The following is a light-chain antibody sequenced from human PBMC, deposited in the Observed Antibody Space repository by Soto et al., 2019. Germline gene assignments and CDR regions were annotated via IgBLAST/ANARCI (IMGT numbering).Light chain of an antibody. CDR1: QSVTNSY. J-gene: IGKJ5*01. V-gene: IGKV3-11*01. CDR2: DAS. CDR3: QVRTNWSIA. Sequence: IVLAQSPGTLSFSPGEGGTLSCRASQSVTNSYLAWSQQKPGQAPRLLIYDASNRATGIPARFSGTGSGTDFTLTINNLEPEDFAVYYCQVRTNWSIAFGRGTRLEI.